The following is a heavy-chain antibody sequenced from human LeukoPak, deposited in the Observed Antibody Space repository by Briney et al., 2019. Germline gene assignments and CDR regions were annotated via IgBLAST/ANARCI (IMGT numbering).Heavy chain of an antibody. D-gene: IGHD3-9*01. CDR2: IYYSGST. CDR3: ARLTTYYDILTGQGYDAFDI. Sequence: KASETLSLTCTVSGGSISSYYWSWIRQPPGRRVEWIGDIYYSGSTNYNPSLKSRVTISVDTSKNQFSLKLSSVTAADTAVYYCARLTTYYDILTGQGYDAFDIWGQGTMVTVSS. J-gene: IGHJ3*02. V-gene: IGHV4-59*01. CDR1: GGSISSYY.